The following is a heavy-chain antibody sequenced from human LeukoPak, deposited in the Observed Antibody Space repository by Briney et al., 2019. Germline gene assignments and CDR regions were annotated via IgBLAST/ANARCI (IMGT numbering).Heavy chain of an antibody. D-gene: IGHD2-15*01. J-gene: IGHJ3*02. Sequence: GGSLRLSCAASGFTFSDYYMSWIRQAPGKGLEWVSYISRGGSTIYYADSVKGRFTISRDNAKNSLYLQMNSLRAEDTALYYCARGYSRAAFDIWGQGTVVAVSS. CDR2: ISRGGSTI. CDR3: ARGYSRAAFDI. V-gene: IGHV3-11*04. CDR1: GFTFSDYY.